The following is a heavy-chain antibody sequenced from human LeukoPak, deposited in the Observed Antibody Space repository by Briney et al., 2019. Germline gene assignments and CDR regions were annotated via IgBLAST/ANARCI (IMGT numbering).Heavy chain of an antibody. J-gene: IGHJ4*02. CDR2: IYYSGST. CDR3: ARETHSGSRHFDY. CDR1: GGSISSYY. D-gene: IGHD1-26*01. Sequence: PSETLSLTCTVSGGSISSYYWSWIRQPPGKGLEWIGYIYYSGSTNYNPSLKSRVTISVDTSKNQFSLKLSSVTAADTAVYYCARETHSGSRHFDYWGQGTLVTVSS. V-gene: IGHV4-59*01.